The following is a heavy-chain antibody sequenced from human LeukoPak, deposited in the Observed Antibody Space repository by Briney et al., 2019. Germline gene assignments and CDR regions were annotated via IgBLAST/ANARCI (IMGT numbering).Heavy chain of an antibody. CDR3: GTGGAMVRGVIVREYYLDY. Sequence: ASVKVSCKVSGYTLTELSMHWVRQAPGKGLEWMGGFDPEDGETIYAQGFQGRVTMTEDTSTDTAYMELSSLRSEDTAVYYCGTGGAMVRGVIVREYYLDYWGQGTLVTVSS. D-gene: IGHD3-10*01. V-gene: IGHV1-24*01. J-gene: IGHJ4*02. CDR1: GYTLTELS. CDR2: FDPEDGET.